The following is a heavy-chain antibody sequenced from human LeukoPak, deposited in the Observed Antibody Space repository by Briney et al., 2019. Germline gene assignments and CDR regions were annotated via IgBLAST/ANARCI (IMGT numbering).Heavy chain of an antibody. J-gene: IGHJ4*02. CDR1: GYTFTSYG. D-gene: IGHD6-13*01. CDR2: IRVYNGDT. V-gene: IGHV1-18*01. Sequence: ASVKVSCKASGYTFTSYGISWVRQAPGQGLEWMGWIRVYNGDTNYAQKLQGRVTMTTDTSTSTAYMELSSLRSEDTAVYYCALVQGDYWGQGTLVTVSS. CDR3: ALVQGDY.